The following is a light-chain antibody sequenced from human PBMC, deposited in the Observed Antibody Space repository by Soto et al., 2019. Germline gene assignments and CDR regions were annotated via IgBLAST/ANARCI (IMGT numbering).Light chain of an antibody. CDR2: EVS. CDR3: SSYTSSSTVV. V-gene: IGLV2-14*01. Sequence: QSALTQPASVSGSPGQSITISCTGTSSDVGGYNYVSWYQQHPGKAPKLMIYEVSSRPSGLSNRFSGSKSGNTASLTISGLQAEDEADYYCSSYTSSSTVVFGGGTKLTVL. J-gene: IGLJ2*01. CDR1: SSDVGGYNY.